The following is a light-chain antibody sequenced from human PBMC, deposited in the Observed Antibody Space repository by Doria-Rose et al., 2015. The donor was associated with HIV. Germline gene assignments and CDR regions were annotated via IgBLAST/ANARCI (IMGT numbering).Light chain of an antibody. CDR1: QSVLYSSNNKNY. CDR2: WAS. J-gene: IGKJ2*01. CDR3: QQYYSGYT. Sequence: PQSPDSLAVSLGERATINCKSSQSVLYSSNNKNYLAWYQHKPGQPPKLLIYWASTRESGVPDRFSGSGSGTDFTLTISSLQAEDVAVYYCQQYYSGYTFGQGTKLEIK. V-gene: IGKV4-1*01.